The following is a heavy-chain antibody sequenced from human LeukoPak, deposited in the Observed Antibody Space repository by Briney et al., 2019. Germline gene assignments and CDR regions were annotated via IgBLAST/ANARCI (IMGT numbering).Heavy chain of an antibody. CDR3: ARNRAVGTTDWYFDY. D-gene: IGHD1-26*01. CDR2: IDPSSGGT. J-gene: IGHJ4*02. CDR1: GYTFTSYY. V-gene: IGHV1-46*01. Sequence: ASVKVSCKAFGYTFTSYYIHWVRQAPGQGLEWMGIIDPSSGGTTYAQKFQGRVTMTRDMSTNTVYMELSSLRSEDTAVYYCARNRAVGTTDWYFDYWGQGTLVTVSS.